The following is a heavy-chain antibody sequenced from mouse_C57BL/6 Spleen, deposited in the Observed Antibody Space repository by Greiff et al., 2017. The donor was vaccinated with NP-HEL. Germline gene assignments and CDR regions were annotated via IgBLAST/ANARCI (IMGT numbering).Heavy chain of an antibody. CDR2: IDPSDSYT. J-gene: IGHJ1*03. CDR1: GYTFTSYW. D-gene: IGHD2-5*01. V-gene: IGHV1-69*01. Sequence: QVQLQQPGAELVMPGASVKLSCKASGYTFTSYWMHWVKQRPGQGLEWIGEIDPSDSYTNYNQKFKGKSTLTVDKSSSTAYMQLSSLTSEDSAVYYCARWTDSNYEHFEGWGTGTTVTVSS. CDR3: ARWTDSNYEHFEG.